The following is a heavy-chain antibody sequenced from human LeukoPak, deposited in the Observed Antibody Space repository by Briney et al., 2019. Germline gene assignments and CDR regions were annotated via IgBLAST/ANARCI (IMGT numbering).Heavy chain of an antibody. CDR1: GFTFSSYA. V-gene: IGHV3-23*01. CDR2: ISGGAGTP. CDR3: AKRRTTVITMDYFDY. Sequence: TGESLRLSCAASGFTFSSYAMSWVRQAPGKGLEWVSGISGGAGTPYYADSVKGRFTISRDNSKSTLYLQMTSLRAEDTAVYYCAKRRTTVITMDYFDYWGQGTLVTVSS. D-gene: IGHD4-17*01. J-gene: IGHJ4*02.